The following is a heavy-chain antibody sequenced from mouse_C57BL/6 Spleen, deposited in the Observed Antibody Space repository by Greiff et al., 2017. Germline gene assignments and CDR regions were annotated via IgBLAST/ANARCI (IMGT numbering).Heavy chain of an antibody. J-gene: IGHJ4*01. CDR2: IHPNSGST. CDR1: GYTFTSYW. Sequence: VQLQQPGAELVKPGASVKLSCKASGYTFTSYWMHWVKQRPGQGLEWIGMIHPNSGSTNYNEKFKSKATLTVDQSSSTAYMQLSSLTSEDSAVYYCAIGSSGGYYAMDYWGQGTSVTVSS. V-gene: IGHV1-64*01. D-gene: IGHD1-1*01. CDR3: AIGSSGGYYAMDY.